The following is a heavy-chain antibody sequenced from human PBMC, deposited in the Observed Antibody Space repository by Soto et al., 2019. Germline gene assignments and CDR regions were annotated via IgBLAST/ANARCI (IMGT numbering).Heavy chain of an antibody. D-gene: IGHD6-13*01. CDR2: INWNGNSI. CDR1: GFTFDDYG. J-gene: IGHJ3*01. V-gene: IGHV3-20*04. Sequence: EVQLVESGGGVVRPGGSLRLACTASGFTFDDYGMSWVRQAPGKGLEWFFAINWNGNSIGYADSVKGRFTISRDNAKNSLYLQMNSLRVEDTALYYCARDRRQRLVKDVLDLWGQGTMVTVSS. CDR3: ARDRRQRLVKDVLDL.